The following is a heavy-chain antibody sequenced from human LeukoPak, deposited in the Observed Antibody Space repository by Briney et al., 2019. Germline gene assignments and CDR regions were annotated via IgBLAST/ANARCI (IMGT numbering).Heavy chain of an antibody. CDR1: GDSVSSKNGA. D-gene: IGHD6-19*01. Sequence: SLTLSLTCAVSGDSVSSKNGAWNWIRQSPSRGLEWLGRTYYRSKWYNDYAESMEGRMTISQDTSKNQYSLHLNSVTPDDTAVYYCARDFGTTGWHTFDYWGQGTLVTVSS. CDR2: TYYRSKWYN. V-gene: IGHV6-1*01. CDR3: ARDFGTTGWHTFDY. J-gene: IGHJ4*02.